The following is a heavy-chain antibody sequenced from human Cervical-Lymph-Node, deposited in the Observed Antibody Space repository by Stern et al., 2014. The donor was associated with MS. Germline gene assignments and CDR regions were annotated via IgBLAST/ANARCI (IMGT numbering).Heavy chain of an antibody. CDR2: IHPGDSDT. D-gene: IGHD4-17*01. CDR1: GYTFANYW. J-gene: IGHJ5*01. Sequence: VQLMQSGAEVKKPGESLKISCKASGYTFANYWIAWVRQMPGKGPEWMGIIHPGDSDTRYSPSFQGQVTISADNSISTAYLQWSSLKASDTAMYYCARQTRDDYGDYGWYDPWGQGTLVTVSS. CDR3: ARQTRDDYGDYGWYDP. V-gene: IGHV5-51*01.